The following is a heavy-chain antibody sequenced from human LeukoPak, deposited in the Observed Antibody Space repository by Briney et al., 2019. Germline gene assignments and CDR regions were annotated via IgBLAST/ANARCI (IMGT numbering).Heavy chain of an antibody. Sequence: ASVKVSCKASGYTFTGYYMHWVRQAPGQGLEWMGWINPNSGGTNYAQKFQGRVTMTRDTSISTAYMELSRLRSDDTAVYYCARDGRDGYNYLILFYWGQGTLVTVSS. CDR2: INPNSGGT. CDR3: ARDGRDGYNYLILFY. J-gene: IGHJ4*02. D-gene: IGHD5-24*01. V-gene: IGHV1-2*02. CDR1: GYTFTGYY.